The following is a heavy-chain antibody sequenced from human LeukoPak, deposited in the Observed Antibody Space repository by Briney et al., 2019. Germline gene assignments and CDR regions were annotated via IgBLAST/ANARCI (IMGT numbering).Heavy chain of an antibody. CDR2: VHPDGSQK. D-gene: IGHD3-22*01. J-gene: IGHJ4*02. Sequence: PGGSLRLSCAASGFTFNTYWMAWVRQAPGRGLEWLTNVHPDGSQKYYVDSVKGRFTISRDNAKNSLYLQMNSLRAEDTAVYYCARGNDSTGYFDYWGQGTLVTVSS. CDR3: ARGNDSTGYFDY. V-gene: IGHV3-7*01. CDR1: GFTFNTYW.